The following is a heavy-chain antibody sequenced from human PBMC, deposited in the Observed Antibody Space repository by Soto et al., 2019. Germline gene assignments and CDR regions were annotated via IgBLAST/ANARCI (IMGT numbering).Heavy chain of an antibody. Sequence: QVQLVQSGAEVKKPGASVKVSCKASGYTFSSYGISWVRQAPGQGLEWMGWISAYNGNTKYAQKPQGRVTMTTDTSTSTAYMELRSLRSAGTDVYYCARREVGTTLDFDYWGEGTLVTVSS. V-gene: IGHV1-18*01. J-gene: IGHJ4*02. D-gene: IGHD1-26*01. CDR1: GYTFSSYG. CDR3: ARREVGTTLDFDY. CDR2: ISAYNGNT.